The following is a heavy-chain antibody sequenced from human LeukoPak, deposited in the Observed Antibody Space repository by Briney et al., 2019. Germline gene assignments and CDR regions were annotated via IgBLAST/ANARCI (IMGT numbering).Heavy chain of an antibody. CDR3: ARNTETAIPLPYYFDY. CDR2: INTGNGNT. J-gene: IGHJ4*02. D-gene: IGHD2-21*02. CDR1: GYTFTSYA. Sequence: ASVKVSCKASGYTFTSYAMHWVRQAPGQRLECMGWINTGNGNTKYSQKFQGRVTITRDTSASTAYMDLSSLRSEDTAVYYCARNTETAIPLPYYFDYWGQGTLVTVSS. V-gene: IGHV1-3*04.